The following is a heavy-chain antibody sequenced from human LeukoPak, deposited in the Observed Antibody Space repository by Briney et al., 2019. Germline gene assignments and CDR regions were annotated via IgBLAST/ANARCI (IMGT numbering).Heavy chain of an antibody. CDR3: ANYYSSSYDIDY. J-gene: IGHJ4*02. CDR1: GGSISSSSYY. Sequence: SETLSLTCTVSGGSISSSSYYWGWIRQPPGKGLEWIGSIYYSGSTYHNPSLKSRVTISVDTSKNQFSLKLSSVTAADTAVYYCANYYSSSYDIDYWGQGTLVTVSS. D-gene: IGHD6-6*01. V-gene: IGHV4-39*01. CDR2: IYYSGST.